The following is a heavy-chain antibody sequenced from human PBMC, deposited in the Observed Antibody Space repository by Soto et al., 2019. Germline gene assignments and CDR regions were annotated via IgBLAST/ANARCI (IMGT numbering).Heavy chain of an antibody. CDR1: GFTFTTYG. CDR2: ISGGGSST. CDR3: GDFTALNYYYGMHV. Sequence: EVQLLESGGGLVQPGGSLRLSCAASGFTFTTYGMSWVRQAPGKGLEGVSAISGGGSSTYYADSEKGRFTHSSDNAENTLFLQLRSMRAEHTAVYYCGDFTALNYYYGMHVWGQGTRVHVPS. V-gene: IGHV3-23*01. J-gene: IGHJ6*02. D-gene: IGHD2-8*01.